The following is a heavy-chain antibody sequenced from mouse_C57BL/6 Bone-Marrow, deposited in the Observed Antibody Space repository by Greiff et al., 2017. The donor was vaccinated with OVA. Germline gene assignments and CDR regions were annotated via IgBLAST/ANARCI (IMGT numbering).Heavy chain of an antibody. CDR3: TPSTVVYWYFDV. Sequence: EVKLQESGAELVRPGASVKLSCTASGFNITDDYMHWVKQRPEQGLEWIGWIDPENGDTDYASKFQGKATITADTSSNTAYLQLSSLTSEDTAVYYCTPSTVVYWYFDVWGTGTTVTVSS. CDR2: IDPENGDT. J-gene: IGHJ1*03. CDR1: GFNITDDY. D-gene: IGHD1-1*01. V-gene: IGHV14-4*01.